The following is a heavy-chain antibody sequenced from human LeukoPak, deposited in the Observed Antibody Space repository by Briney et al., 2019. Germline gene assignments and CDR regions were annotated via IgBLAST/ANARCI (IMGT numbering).Heavy chain of an antibody. CDR2: ISSSSSYI. CDR1: GFTFSSYS. V-gene: IGHV3-21*04. D-gene: IGHD1-26*01. J-gene: IGHJ3*02. Sequence: GGSLRLSCAASGFTFSSYSMNWVRQAPGKGLEWVSSISSSSSYIYYADSVKGRFTISRDNAKNSLYLQMNSLRAEDTAVYYCAKVLLVGATLDAFDIWGQGTMVTVSS. CDR3: AKVLLVGATLDAFDI.